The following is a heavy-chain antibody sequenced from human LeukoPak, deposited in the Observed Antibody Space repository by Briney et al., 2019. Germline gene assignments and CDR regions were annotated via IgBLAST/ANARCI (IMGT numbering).Heavy chain of an antibody. Sequence: GGSLRLSCAASGFTFSNYAMRWVRQAPGKGLEWVSGISGSGDSTYYADSVKGRFTISRDNSKNTLYLQMKSLRAEDTAVYYCARNEDYSDSTGYYSTFYLDSWGQGTLVTVSS. CDR1: GFTFSNYA. CDR2: ISGSGDST. D-gene: IGHD3-22*01. J-gene: IGHJ4*02. CDR3: ARNEDYSDSTGYYSTFYLDS. V-gene: IGHV3-23*01.